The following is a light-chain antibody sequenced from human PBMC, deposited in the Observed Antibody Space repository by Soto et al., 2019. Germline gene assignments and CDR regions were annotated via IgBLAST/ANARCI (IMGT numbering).Light chain of an antibody. CDR3: AAWDDSLSGPV. CDR1: SSNIGNYY. J-gene: IGLJ7*01. Sequence: QSVLTQPPSASGTPGQRVTISCSGSSSNIGNYYVYWYQHLPGTAPKLLICRDNQRPSGVPDRFSASKSGTSASQAISGRRSEDEADYYCAAWDDSLSGPVFGGGTQLTVL. CDR2: RDN. V-gene: IGLV1-47*01.